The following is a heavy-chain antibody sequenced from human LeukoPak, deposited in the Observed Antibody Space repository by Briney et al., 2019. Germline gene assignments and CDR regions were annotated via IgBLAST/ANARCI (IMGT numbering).Heavy chain of an antibody. CDR1: GFTVSSNY. D-gene: IGHD5-18*01. CDR2: IYGGGSR. J-gene: IGHJ4*02. Sequence: PGGSLRLSCAASGFTVSSNYMSWVRQAPGKGLEWVSVIYGGGSRYYADSVKGRFTISRDHSKNTLYLQMNSLRAEDTAVYYCAKQSGYSDGSFDYWGQGTLVTVSS. CDR3: AKQSGYSDGSFDY. V-gene: IGHV3-66*04.